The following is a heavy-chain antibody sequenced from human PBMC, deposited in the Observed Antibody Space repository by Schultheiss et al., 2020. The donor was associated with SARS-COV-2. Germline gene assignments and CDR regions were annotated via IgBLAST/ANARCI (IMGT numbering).Heavy chain of an antibody. V-gene: IGHV3-15*01. D-gene: IGHD3-22*01. CDR2: IKSKTDGGTT. CDR3: ARDGRSTMSPYDY. CDR1: GFTFSNAW. J-gene: IGHJ4*02. Sequence: GGSLRLSCAASGFTFSNAWMSWVRQAPGKGLEWVGRIKSKTDGGTTDYAAPVKGRFTISRDDSKNTLYLQMNSLKTEDTAVYYCARDGRSTMSPYDYWGQGTLVTVSS.